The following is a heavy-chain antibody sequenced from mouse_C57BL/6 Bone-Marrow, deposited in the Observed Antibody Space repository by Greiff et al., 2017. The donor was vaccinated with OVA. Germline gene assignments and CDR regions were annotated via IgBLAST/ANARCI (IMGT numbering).Heavy chain of an antibody. J-gene: IGHJ2*01. Sequence: VQLKESGAELVRPGASVQLSCTASGFNIKDDYMHWVKQRPEQGLEWIGWIDPENGDTESASKFQGKATITADTSSNTAYLQLSSLTSEDTAVYYCTSYGNFDYWGQGTTLTGSS. CDR3: TSYGNFDY. CDR2: IDPENGDT. CDR1: GFNIKDDY. V-gene: IGHV14-4*01. D-gene: IGHD2-1*01.